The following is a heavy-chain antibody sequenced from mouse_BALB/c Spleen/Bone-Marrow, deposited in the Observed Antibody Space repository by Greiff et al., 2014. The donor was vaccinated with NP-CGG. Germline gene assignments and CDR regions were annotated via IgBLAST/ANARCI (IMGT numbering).Heavy chain of an antibody. CDR3: ARGGDDFSLDY. CDR2: IDTSDSYT. Sequence: QVQLKESGTELVVPGASVKMSCKASGYAFTDRWIHWVKQRPGQGLEWIGAIDTSDSYTNYNQKFKGKATLTVDESSSTAYIHLSSLTSEDSAVYYCARGGDDFSLDYWGQRTSVTVSS. J-gene: IGHJ4*01. V-gene: IGHV1-69*01. D-gene: IGHD2-4*01. CDR1: GYAFTDRW.